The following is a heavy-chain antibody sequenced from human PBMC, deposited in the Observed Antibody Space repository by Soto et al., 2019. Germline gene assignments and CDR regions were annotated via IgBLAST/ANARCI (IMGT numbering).Heavy chain of an antibody. CDR1: GFTFSSYG. CDR3: AKELQIFRGMDV. CDR2: ISYDGSNK. D-gene: IGHD3-3*01. V-gene: IGHV3-30*18. J-gene: IGHJ6*02. Sequence: HPGGSLRLSCAASGFTFSSYGMHWVRQAPGKGLEWVAVISYDGSNKYYADSVKGRFTISRDNSKNTLYLQMNSLRAEDTAVYYCAKELQIFRGMDVWGQGTTVTVSS.